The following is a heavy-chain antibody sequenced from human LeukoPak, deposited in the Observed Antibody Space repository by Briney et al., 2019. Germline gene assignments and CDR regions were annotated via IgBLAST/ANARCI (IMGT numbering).Heavy chain of an antibody. J-gene: IGHJ4*02. CDR2: IYYSGST. D-gene: IGHD6-13*01. Sequence: SETLSLTCTVSGGSISSYYWSWIRQPPGKGLEWIGYIYYSGSTNYDPSLKSRVTISVGTSKNQLSLKLSSVTAADTAVYYCARTSYSSSWYIDYWGQGTLVTVSS. V-gene: IGHV4-59*01. CDR3: ARTSYSSSWYIDY. CDR1: GGSISSYY.